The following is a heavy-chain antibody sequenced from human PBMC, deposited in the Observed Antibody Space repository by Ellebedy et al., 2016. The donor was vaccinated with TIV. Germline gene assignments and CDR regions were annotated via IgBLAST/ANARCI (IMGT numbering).Heavy chain of an antibody. J-gene: IGHJ5*01. D-gene: IGHD4-17*01. Sequence: ESLKISCAASGFTFRSYWMAWVRQATGKGLEWVANIYQDGSEKFYVDSVKGRFTISRDNAKNSLYLQMNSLRVEDTAVYYCARRGSYGDYAVQVNNWFDSWGQGTLVTVSS. CDR1: GFTFRSYW. CDR2: IYQDGSEK. CDR3: ARRGSYGDYAVQVNNWFDS. V-gene: IGHV3-7*01.